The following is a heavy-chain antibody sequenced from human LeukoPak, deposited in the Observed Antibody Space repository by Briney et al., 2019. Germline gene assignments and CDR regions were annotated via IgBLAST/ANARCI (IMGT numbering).Heavy chain of an antibody. J-gene: IGHJ5*02. Sequence: GGSLRLSCAAPGFTFSADAMSGVRKAPGRGWGWVSPIIGVVVGTYYADSVKGRFTISRDNSKNTLYLQMNSLRAEDTAVYYCATDPSYSGSYLHRFDPWGQGTLVTVSS. CDR1: GFTFSADA. CDR3: ATDPSYSGSYLHRFDP. V-gene: IGHV3-23*01. D-gene: IGHD1-26*01. CDR2: IIGVVVGT.